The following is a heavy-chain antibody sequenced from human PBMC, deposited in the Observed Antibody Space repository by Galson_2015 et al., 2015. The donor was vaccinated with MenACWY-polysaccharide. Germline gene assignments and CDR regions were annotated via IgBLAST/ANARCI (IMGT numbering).Heavy chain of an antibody. D-gene: IGHD2-2*01. J-gene: IGHJ6*02. CDR3: ARDYRSRTSCYGMDV. V-gene: IGHV3-30-3*01. CDR2: ISYDATNK. CDR1: GFTFSRYA. Sequence: SLRLSCAASGFTFSRYAMHWVRQAPGKGLEWVAVISYDATNKYYAESVKGRFTISRDNSKNTMYVQMNSLRAEDTAIYYCARDYRSRTSCYGMDVWGQGTTVTVSS.